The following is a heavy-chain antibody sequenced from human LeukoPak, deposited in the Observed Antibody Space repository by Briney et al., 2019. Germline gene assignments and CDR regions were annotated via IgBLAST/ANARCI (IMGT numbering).Heavy chain of an antibody. J-gene: IGHJ4*02. CDR1: GFTFSSYA. CDR2: IGGSGGST. Sequence: PGGSLRLSCAASGFTFSSYAMSWVRQAPGKGLEWVSSIGGSGGSTYYAESVKGRCTISRDNSKNTTYLQMNSLRAEDTAIYYCAKWGSGWSFDYWGQGTLVTVSS. CDR3: AKWGSGWSFDY. D-gene: IGHD6-19*01. V-gene: IGHV3-23*01.